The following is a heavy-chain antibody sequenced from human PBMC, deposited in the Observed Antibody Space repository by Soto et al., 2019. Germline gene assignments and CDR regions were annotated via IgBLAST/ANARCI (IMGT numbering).Heavy chain of an antibody. CDR1: GLSISRYA. D-gene: IGHD4-4*01. CDR2: ISGSGAGI. Sequence: PGGSLTLACAAWGLSISRYAMNWVSQAPGKGLEWVSAISGSGAGIYSADSVRGRFTISRDNSKNTLYLQMNSLRAEDTAVYYCAKAPYGVTFPFDYWGQGTLVTVSS. CDR3: AKAPYGVTFPFDY. J-gene: IGHJ4*02. V-gene: IGHV3-23*01.